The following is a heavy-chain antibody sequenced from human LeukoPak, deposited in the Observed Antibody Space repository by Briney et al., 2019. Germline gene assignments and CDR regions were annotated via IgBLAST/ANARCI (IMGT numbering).Heavy chain of an antibody. V-gene: IGHV4-34*01. J-gene: IGHJ4*02. CDR2: INHSGST. Sequence: SETLSLACAVYGGSFSGYYWSWIRQPPGKGLEWIGEINHSGSTNYNPSLKSRVTISVDTSKNQFSLKLSSVTAADTAVYYCARPPRDYWGQGTLVTVSS. CDR1: GGSFSGYY. CDR3: ARPPRDY.